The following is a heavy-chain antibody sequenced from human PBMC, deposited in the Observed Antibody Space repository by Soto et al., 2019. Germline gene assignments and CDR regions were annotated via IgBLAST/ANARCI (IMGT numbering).Heavy chain of an antibody. Sequence: TLSLTCAISGESVSTNSAAWSWIRQSPSRGLEWLGRTFYRSKWYNDYAVSVKGRITINPDTSKNLFSLQLNSVTPEDTAVYYCAKEGGNHYYYYAMDVWGQGTTVTVSS. CDR2: TFYRSKWYN. CDR1: GESVSTNSAA. CDR3: AKEGGNHYYYYAMDV. V-gene: IGHV6-1*01. D-gene: IGHD1-26*01. J-gene: IGHJ6*02.